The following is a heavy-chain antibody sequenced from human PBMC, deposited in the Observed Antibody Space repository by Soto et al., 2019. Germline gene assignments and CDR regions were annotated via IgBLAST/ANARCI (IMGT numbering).Heavy chain of an antibody. V-gene: IGHV4-34*01. CDR1: GGSFSGYY. D-gene: IGHD4-17*01. J-gene: IGHJ4*02. Sequence: SETLSLTCAVYGGSFSGYYWSWIRQPPGKGLEWIGEINHRGSTNYNPSLKSRVTISVDTSKNQFSLKLSSVTAADTALYYCARTHDYGDNHLDYWRQGTLVTVSS. CDR2: INHRGST. CDR3: ARTHDYGDNHLDY.